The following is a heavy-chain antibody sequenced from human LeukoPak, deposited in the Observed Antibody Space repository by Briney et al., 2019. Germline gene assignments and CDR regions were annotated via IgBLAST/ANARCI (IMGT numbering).Heavy chain of an antibody. J-gene: IGHJ5*02. D-gene: IGHD2-2*01. Sequence: ASVKVSCKASGYTFTGYYMHWVRQVPGQGLEWMGWINPNSGGTNYAQKFQGRVTMTRDTSISTAYMELSRLRSDDTAVYYCASIYCSSTSCYPSWFDPWGQGTLVTVSS. V-gene: IGHV1-2*02. CDR2: INPNSGGT. CDR1: GYTFTGYY. CDR3: ASIYCSSTSCYPSWFDP.